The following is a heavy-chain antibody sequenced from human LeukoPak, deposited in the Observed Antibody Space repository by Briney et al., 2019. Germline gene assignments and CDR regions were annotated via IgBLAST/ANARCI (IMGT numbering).Heavy chain of an antibody. CDR3: ARDGRSGTTGLDY. D-gene: IGHD4-17*01. J-gene: IGHJ4*02. CDR1: GFSLSSSAMC. Sequence: ESGPALVRPTQTLTLTCTFSGFSLSSSAMCVSWIRQPPGKALEWLARIDWDGDKHYSTSLKTRLTISKDTSKNQVVLTMMNMDPVDTATYYCARDGRSGTTGLDYWGQGILVTVSP. V-gene: IGHV2-70*11. CDR2: IDWDGDK.